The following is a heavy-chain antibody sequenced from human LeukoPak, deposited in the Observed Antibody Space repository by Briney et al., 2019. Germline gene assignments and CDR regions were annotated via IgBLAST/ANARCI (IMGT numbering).Heavy chain of an antibody. J-gene: IGHJ4*02. D-gene: IGHD3-3*01. CDR3: AKTYYDFWSGSGCFDY. CDR1: GFTFSSYG. V-gene: IGHV3-30*02. CDR2: IGSNK. Sequence: GGSLRLSCAASGFTFSSYGMHWVRQAPGKGLEWVAFIGSNKYYVDSVKGRFTISRDNSKNTLYLQMNSLRAEDTAVYYCAKTYYDFWSGSGCFDYWGQGTLVTVSS.